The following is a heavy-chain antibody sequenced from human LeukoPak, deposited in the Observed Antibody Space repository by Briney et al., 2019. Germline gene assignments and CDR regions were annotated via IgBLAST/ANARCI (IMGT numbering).Heavy chain of an antibody. Sequence: PGGSLRLSCAASGFTFSSYVMNWVRQAPGKGLEWVSYISESSSHTYNADSVKGRFTISRDNAKNSLYLQMNSLRVEDTGIYYCARDRAVKARIGGMDVWGQGTTVIVSS. CDR3: ARDRAVKARIGGMDV. J-gene: IGHJ6*02. CDR2: ISESSSHT. CDR1: GFTFSSYV. D-gene: IGHD4-4*01. V-gene: IGHV3-21*06.